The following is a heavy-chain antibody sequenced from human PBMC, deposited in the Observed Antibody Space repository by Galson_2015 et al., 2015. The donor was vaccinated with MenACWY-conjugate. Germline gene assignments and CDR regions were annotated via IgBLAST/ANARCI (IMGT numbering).Heavy chain of an antibody. V-gene: IGHV3-53*01. D-gene: IGHD2/OR15-2a*01. J-gene: IGHJ4*02. Sequence: SVLYSDGTTYYADSVKGRFTVSSDNAKNTLYLQMNSLKVEDTAVYYCARDHLYCNSAGCVGSGTTLEYWGQGALVIVSS. CDR3: ARDHLYCNSAGCVGSGTTLEY. CDR2: LYSDGTT.